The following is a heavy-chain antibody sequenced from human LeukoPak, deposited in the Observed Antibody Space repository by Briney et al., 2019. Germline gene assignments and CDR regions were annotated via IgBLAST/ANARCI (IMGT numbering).Heavy chain of an antibody. CDR2: ISSSSSTI. CDR1: GFTFSSYS. J-gene: IGHJ4*02. CDR3: ARANTYYDFWSGYSDY. V-gene: IGHV3-48*01. D-gene: IGHD3-3*01. Sequence: GGSLRLSCAASGFTFSSYSMNWVRQAPGKGLEWVSYISSSSSTIYYADSVKGRFTISRDNAKNSLYLQMNSLRAEDTAVYYCARANTYYDFWSGYSDYWGQGTLVTVSS.